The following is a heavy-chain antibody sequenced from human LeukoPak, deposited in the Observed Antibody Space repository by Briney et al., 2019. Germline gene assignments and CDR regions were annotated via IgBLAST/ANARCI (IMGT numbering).Heavy chain of an antibody. CDR2: ISSSSSYI. J-gene: IGHJ4*02. D-gene: IGHD5-18*01. CDR1: GFTFSSYS. Sequence: GGSLRLSCAASGFTFSSYSMNWVRQAPGKGLEWVSSISSSSSYIYYADSVKGRFTISRDNAKNSLYLQMNSLRAEDTAVYSCARDLQTGYTYGYPLDYWGQGTLVTVSS. CDR3: ARDLQTGYTYGYPLDY. V-gene: IGHV3-21*01.